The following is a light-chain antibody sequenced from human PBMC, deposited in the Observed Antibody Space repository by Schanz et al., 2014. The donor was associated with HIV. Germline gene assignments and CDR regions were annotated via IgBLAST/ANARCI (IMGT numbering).Light chain of an antibody. CDR1: QSVYSSY. CDR2: AAS. Sequence: EIVLTQSPVTLSLSPGERATLSCRASQSVYSSYLAWYQQKPGQAPRLLMYAASSRATGIPDRFSGSGSGTDFTLTINSLQSEDSAVYYCQQYNHWPQTFGQGTKVEVK. CDR3: QQYNHWPQT. V-gene: IGKV3-20*01. J-gene: IGKJ1*01.